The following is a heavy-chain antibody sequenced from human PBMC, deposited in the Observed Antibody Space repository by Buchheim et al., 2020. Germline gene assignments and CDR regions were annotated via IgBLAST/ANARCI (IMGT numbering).Heavy chain of an antibody. J-gene: IGHJ5*02. V-gene: IGHV4-59*01. D-gene: IGHD3-3*01. Sequence: QVQLQESGPGLVKPSETLSLTCTVSGGSISSYYCSWIRQPPGKGLEWIGYIYYRGSTNYNPSLKSRVTISLDTSKHQFSLNLSSVTAADTAVYYCARGPLGYDFWSGYYGWWFDPWGQGTL. CDR1: GGSISSYY. CDR3: ARGPLGYDFWSGYYGWWFDP. CDR2: IYYRGST.